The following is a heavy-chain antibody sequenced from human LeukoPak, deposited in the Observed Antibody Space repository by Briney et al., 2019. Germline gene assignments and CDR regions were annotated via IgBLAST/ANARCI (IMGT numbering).Heavy chain of an antibody. CDR3: ARVSSPSSNDAFDI. J-gene: IGHJ3*02. CDR2: ISTSTSFI. V-gene: IGHV3-21*01. Sequence: KTGGSLRLSCAASGFTFSSYNMNWVRQAPGKGLEWVSSISTSTSFIFYADSMKDRLTISRDNAKNSLYLQMNSLRAEDTAVYYCARVSSPSSNDAFDIWGQGTMVTVSS. CDR1: GFTFSSYN. D-gene: IGHD2-2*01.